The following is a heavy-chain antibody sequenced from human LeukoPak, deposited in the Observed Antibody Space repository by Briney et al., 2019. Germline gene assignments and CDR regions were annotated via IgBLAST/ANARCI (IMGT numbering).Heavy chain of an antibody. CDR2: MYHSGDT. D-gene: IGHD4-23*01. Sequence: PSETLSLTCTVSGYSVSSGYYWGWIRRPPGKGLEWIGSMYHSGDTYYNPSLKSRVTISVDTSKNQFSLKLNSVTAADTAVYYCATRPTPPYYYYYMDVWGKGTTVTVSS. CDR1: GYSVSSGYY. V-gene: IGHV4-38-2*02. J-gene: IGHJ6*03. CDR3: ATRPTPPYYYYYMDV.